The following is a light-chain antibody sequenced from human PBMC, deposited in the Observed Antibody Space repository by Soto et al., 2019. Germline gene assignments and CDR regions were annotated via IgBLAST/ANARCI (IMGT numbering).Light chain of an antibody. CDR1: QSISNY. CDR2: AAS. CDR3: QQSYSTPYT. V-gene: IGKV1-39*01. J-gene: IGKJ2*01. Sequence: DIQMTQSPSSLSASVGDRVTITCRASQSISNYLNWYQQKPGKAPTLLIVAASSLQSGVPSRCSGSGSGTDFTLTIGSLQPEDFATYYCQQSYSTPYTFGQGTKLEIK.